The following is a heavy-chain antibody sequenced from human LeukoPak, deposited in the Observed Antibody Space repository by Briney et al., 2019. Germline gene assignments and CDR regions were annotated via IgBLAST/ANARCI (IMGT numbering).Heavy chain of an antibody. J-gene: IGHJ4*02. D-gene: IGHD3-3*01. CDR3: ARSGSFGYYDFWSGYYEFDY. CDR1: GYTFTSYD. Sequence: ASVKVSCKASGYTFTSYDINWVRQATGQGLGWMGWMNPNSGNTGYARKFQGRVTITRNTSISTAYMELSSLRSEDTAVYYCARSGSFGYYDFWSGYYEFDYWGQGALVTVSS. V-gene: IGHV1-8*03. CDR2: MNPNSGNT.